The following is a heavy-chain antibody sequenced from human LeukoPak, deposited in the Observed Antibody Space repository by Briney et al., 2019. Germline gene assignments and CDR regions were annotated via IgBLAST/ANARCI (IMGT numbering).Heavy chain of an antibody. D-gene: IGHD3-10*01. CDR1: GFVFNNYA. J-gene: IGHJ4*02. CDR3: AKAGPVVRGFIGYY. CDR2: IAGSDGAT. Sequence: PGGSLRLSCAASGFVFNNYALTWVRQAPGKGLEWVSTIAGSDGATYYADSVKGRFIISRDNSKNTLYLQLNSVRAEDTAIYYCAKAGPVVRGFIGYYWGQGTLVTVSS. V-gene: IGHV3-23*01.